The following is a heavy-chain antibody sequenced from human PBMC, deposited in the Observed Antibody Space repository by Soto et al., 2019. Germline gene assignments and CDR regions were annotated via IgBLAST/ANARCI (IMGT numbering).Heavy chain of an antibody. D-gene: IGHD2-15*01. CDR1: GGTFSSYT. V-gene: IGHV1-69*04. CDR3: ARDRCSGGSCLTHDY. Sequence: ASVKVSCKASGGTFSSYTISWVRQAPGQGLEWMGRIIPILGIANYAQKFQGRVTITADKSTSTAYMELSSLRSEDTAVYYCARDRCSGGSCLTHDYWGQGTLVTVSS. J-gene: IGHJ4*02. CDR2: IIPILGIA.